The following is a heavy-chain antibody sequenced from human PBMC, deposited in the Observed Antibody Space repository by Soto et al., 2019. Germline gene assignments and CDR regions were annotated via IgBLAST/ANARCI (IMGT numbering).Heavy chain of an antibody. CDR2: IYYSGST. V-gene: IGHV4-59*05. Sequence: PSETLSLTCTVSGSSISSYYWSWIRQPPGKGLEWIGSIYYSGSTYYNPSLKSRVTISVDTSKNQFSLKLTSVTAADTAMYYCARGPTTEKVDSWGQGILVTVSS. J-gene: IGHJ4*02. CDR3: ARGPTTEKVDS. CDR1: GSSISSYY.